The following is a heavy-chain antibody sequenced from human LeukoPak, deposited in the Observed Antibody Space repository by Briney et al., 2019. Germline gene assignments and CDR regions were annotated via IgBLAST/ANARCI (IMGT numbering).Heavy chain of an antibody. V-gene: IGHV1-2*06. CDR2: INPNSGGT. CDR3: ARGPGPIARSRFDP. Sequence: GASVKVSCKASRYTFTGYYMHWVRQAPGQGLEWMGRINPNSGGTNYAQKFQGRVTMTRDTSISTAYMELSRLRSDDTAVYYCARGPGPIARSRFDPWGQGTLVTVSS. J-gene: IGHJ5*02. CDR1: RYTFTGYY. D-gene: IGHD6-6*01.